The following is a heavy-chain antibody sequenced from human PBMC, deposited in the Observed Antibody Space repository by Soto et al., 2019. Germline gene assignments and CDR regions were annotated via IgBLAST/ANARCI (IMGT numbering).Heavy chain of an antibody. J-gene: IGHJ5*02. D-gene: IGHD6-19*01. CDR1: GASISGHY. V-gene: IGHV4-59*11. Sequence: SETLSLTCTVAGASISGHYWSWIRQPPGKGLEWIGYGYYSGSADYNPSLKSRVTISVDTSKNQFSLNMNSVTAADTTVYFCAIGDGWQGSWPQGTPVTVSS. CDR2: GYYSGSA. CDR3: AIGDGWQGS.